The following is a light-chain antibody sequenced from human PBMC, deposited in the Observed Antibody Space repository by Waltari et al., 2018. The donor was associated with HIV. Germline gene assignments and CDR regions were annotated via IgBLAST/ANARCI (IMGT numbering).Light chain of an antibody. CDR3: GTWDSSLNSAV. V-gene: IGLV1-51*01. J-gene: IGLJ3*02. Sequence: QSVLTQPPSVSAAPGQKVTISCSGTNSNVEKNSVSWYQQLPGTAPKLLIYDNNVRPSGIPDRFSGSKSGTSATLGISGLQTGGEADYYCGTWDSSLNSAVFGAGTKLAVL. CDR1: NSNVEKNS. CDR2: DNN.